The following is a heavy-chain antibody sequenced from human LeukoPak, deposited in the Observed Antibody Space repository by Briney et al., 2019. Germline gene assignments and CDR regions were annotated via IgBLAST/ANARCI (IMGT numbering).Heavy chain of an antibody. CDR1: GFTFSSYW. Sequence: GGSLRLSCAASGFTFSSYWMSWVRQAPGKGLEWVANIKQDGSEKYYVDSVKGRFTISRDNAKNSLYLQMNSLRAEDTAVYYCARDPHYSNKWGKRNYWGQGTLVTVSS. V-gene: IGHV3-7*01. J-gene: IGHJ4*02. D-gene: IGHD3-16*01. CDR3: ARDPHYSNKWGKRNY. CDR2: IKQDGSEK.